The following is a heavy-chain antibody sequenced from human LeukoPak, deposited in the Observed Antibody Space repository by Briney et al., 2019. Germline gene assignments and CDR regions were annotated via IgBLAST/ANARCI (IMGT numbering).Heavy chain of an antibody. J-gene: IGHJ4*02. V-gene: IGHV1-24*01. Sequence: GASVKVSCKVSGYTLTELSMHWVRQAPGKGLEWMGGFDPEDGETIYAQKFQGRVTMTEDTSTDTAYMELSSLRSEDTAVYYCALIMPRSDYYDSSGYYYWGQGTLVTVSS. CDR2: FDPEDGET. CDR1: GYTLTELS. CDR3: ALIMPRSDYYDSSGYYY. D-gene: IGHD3-22*01.